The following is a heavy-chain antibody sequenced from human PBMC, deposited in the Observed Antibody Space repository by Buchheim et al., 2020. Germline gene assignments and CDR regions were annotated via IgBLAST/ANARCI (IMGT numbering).Heavy chain of an antibody. CDR1: GGSFSGYY. J-gene: IGHJ4*02. V-gene: IGHV4-34*01. CDR3: ARDQYYYDSSDKGTDY. CDR2: INHSGST. Sequence: QVQLQQWGAGLLKPSETMSLTSAGYGGSFSGYYGSWIRQPPGKGLEWIGEINHSGSTNYNPSLKSRVTISVDTSKNQFSLTLSSVTAADTAVYYCARDQYYYDSSDKGTDYWGQGTL. D-gene: IGHD3-22*01.